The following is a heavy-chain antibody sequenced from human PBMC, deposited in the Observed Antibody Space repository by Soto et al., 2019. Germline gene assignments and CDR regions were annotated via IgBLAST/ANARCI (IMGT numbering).Heavy chain of an antibody. V-gene: IGHV3-9*01. D-gene: IGHD3-10*01. CDR3: AKDISAHSRTGFDY. Sequence: GGSLRLSCAASGVAVDDYAMHWVRQAPGKGLEWVSGISWNSGSICYADSVKGRFTISRDNAKNSLYLQMNSLRAEDTALYYCAKDISAHSRTGFDYWGQGTLVTVSS. J-gene: IGHJ4*02. CDR1: GVAVDDYA. CDR2: ISWNSGSI.